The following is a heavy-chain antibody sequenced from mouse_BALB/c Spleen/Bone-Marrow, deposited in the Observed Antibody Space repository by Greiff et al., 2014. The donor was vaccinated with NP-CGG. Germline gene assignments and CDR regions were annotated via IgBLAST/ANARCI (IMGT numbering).Heavy chain of an antibody. V-gene: IGHV14-3*02. Sequence: EVMLVESGAELVKPGASVKLSCTASGFNIKDTYMHWGKQRPEQGLEWIGRIDPANGNTKYDPKFQGKATITADTSSNTAYLQLSSLTSEDTAVYYCASCYYGRAWFAYWGQGTLVTVSA. CDR1: GFNIKDTY. CDR2: IDPANGNT. J-gene: IGHJ3*01. D-gene: IGHD1-1*01. CDR3: ASCYYGRAWFAY.